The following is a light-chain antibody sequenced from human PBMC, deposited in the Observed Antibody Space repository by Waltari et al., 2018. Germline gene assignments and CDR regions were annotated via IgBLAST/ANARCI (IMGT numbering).Light chain of an antibody. CDR3: QAWDSGPLVV. V-gene: IGLV3-1*01. CDR1: KLGDKF. Sequence: SYELIQSPSVSVSPGQTVSITCSGDKLGDKFVCWYQQKPGQSPVLVIYQDSLRPSGVPGRFSGSNSGNTATLTISGTQAMDEADYYCQAWDSGPLVVFGGGTKLTVL. CDR2: QDS. J-gene: IGLJ2*01.